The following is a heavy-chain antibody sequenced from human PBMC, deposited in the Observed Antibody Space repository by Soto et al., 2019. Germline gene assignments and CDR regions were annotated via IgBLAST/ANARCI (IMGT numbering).Heavy chain of an antibody. Sequence: GGSLRLSCAASGFTFNNYGMHWVRQAPGKGLEWVALIWYDGFNKYYADSAKGRFTISRDNSKNTLYLQVDSLRADDTAVYYCARGLYDYSTQRGGLDYWGQGTLVTVSS. J-gene: IGHJ4*02. CDR3: ARGLYDYSTQRGGLDY. CDR2: IWYDGFNK. V-gene: IGHV3-33*01. D-gene: IGHD4-4*01. CDR1: GFTFNNYG.